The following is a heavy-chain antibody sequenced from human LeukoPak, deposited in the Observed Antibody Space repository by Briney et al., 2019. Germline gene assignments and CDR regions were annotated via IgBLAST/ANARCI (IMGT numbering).Heavy chain of an antibody. Sequence: ASVKVSCKASGYTFTSYGISWVRQAPGQGLEWMGWISAYNGSTNYAQKLQGRVTMTTDTSTSTAYMELRSLRSDDTAVYYCARDGPDIVVVPAAADYYYYMDVWGKGTTVTVSS. D-gene: IGHD2-2*01. CDR2: ISAYNGST. V-gene: IGHV1-18*01. CDR1: GYTFTSYG. CDR3: ARDGPDIVVVPAAADYYYYMDV. J-gene: IGHJ6*03.